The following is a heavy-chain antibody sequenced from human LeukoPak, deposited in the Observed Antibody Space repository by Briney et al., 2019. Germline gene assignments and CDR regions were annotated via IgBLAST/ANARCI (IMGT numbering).Heavy chain of an antibody. CDR3: ARATGNSDHSPQEPLDLYFDL. V-gene: IGHV1-69*01. CDR1: GGTFSSYA. J-gene: IGHJ2*01. D-gene: IGHD4-23*01. Sequence: GSSVKVSCKASGGTFSSYAISWVRQAPGQGLEWMGGIIPIFGAANYAQKVQGRVTITADESTSTAYMELRSLRSEDTAVYYCARATGNSDHSPQEPLDLYFDLWGRGTLVTVSS. CDR2: IIPIFGAA.